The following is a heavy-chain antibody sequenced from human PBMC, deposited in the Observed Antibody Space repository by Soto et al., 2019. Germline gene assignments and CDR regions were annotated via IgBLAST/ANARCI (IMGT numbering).Heavy chain of an antibody. CDR2: IIPMFGTT. D-gene: IGHD2-8*01. J-gene: IGHJ6*02. V-gene: IGHV1-69*06. CDR3: AREVGYCTDGVCHEIYGMDV. Sequence: VASVKVSCKASGGTFNTYGISWVRQAPGQGLEWMGGIIPMFGTTNYAQKFQGRVTITADISTYTAYMELSSLRSEDTAVYYCAREVGYCTDGVCHEIYGMDVWGQGTTVTVSS. CDR1: GGTFNTYG.